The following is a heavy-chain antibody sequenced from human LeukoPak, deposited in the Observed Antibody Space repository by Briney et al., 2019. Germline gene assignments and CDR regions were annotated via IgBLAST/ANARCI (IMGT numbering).Heavy chain of an antibody. Sequence: ASVKVSCTASGYTLTDYNIHWVRQAPGPGLEWMGWISPDSGGTKYAHKFQGRVTMTRDTSISTAYMELSSLRSDDAAVYYCARDGIGRVNWFDPWGQGTLVTVSS. CDR3: ARDGIGRVNWFDP. J-gene: IGHJ5*02. CDR2: ISPDSGGT. V-gene: IGHV1-2*02. D-gene: IGHD2-15*01. CDR1: GYTLTDYN.